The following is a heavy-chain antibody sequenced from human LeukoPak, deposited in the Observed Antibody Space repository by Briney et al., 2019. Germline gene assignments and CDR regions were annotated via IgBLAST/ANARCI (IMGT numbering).Heavy chain of an antibody. CDR3: ARFQGSGMSDYDYVWGSYPDY. CDR1: GYTFTGYY. CDR2: INPNSGGT. J-gene: IGHJ4*02. V-gene: IGHV1-2*02. Sequence: ASVKVSCEASGYTFTGYYMHWVRQAPGQGLGWMGWINPNSGGTNYAQKFQGRVTMTRDTSISTAYMELSRLRSDDTAVYYCARFQGSGMSDYDYVWGSYPDYWGQGTLVTVSS. D-gene: IGHD3-16*01.